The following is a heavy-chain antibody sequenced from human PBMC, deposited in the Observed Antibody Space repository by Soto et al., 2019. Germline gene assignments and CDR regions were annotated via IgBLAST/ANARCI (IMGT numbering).Heavy chain of an antibody. Sequence: PSETLSLTCAVSGGSISSTNWWTWVRQPPGKGLEWIGEIYHSGSPTYSPSLRSRATISVDTSNNQFSLRLSSVTAADTAVYYCARAYYDSSGYSLDPWGQGILVTVSS. D-gene: IGHD3-22*01. J-gene: IGHJ5*02. CDR1: GGSISSTNW. CDR2: IYHSGSP. V-gene: IGHV4-4*02. CDR3: ARAYYDSSGYSLDP.